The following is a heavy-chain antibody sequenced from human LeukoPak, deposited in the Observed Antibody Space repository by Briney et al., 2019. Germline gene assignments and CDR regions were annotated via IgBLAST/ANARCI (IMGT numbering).Heavy chain of an antibody. J-gene: IGHJ4*02. CDR3: ARRSSRWYELDY. D-gene: IGHD6-19*01. CDR1: GYSISSGYY. V-gene: IGHV4-38-2*01. Sequence: PSETLSLTCVVSGYSISSGYYLGWVRQPPGKGLEWIGSTYHRGNTYYNPSLKSRVTISVDPSKNQISLKLSSVTAADTAMYYCARRSSRWYELDYWGQGTLVTVSS. CDR2: TYHRGNT.